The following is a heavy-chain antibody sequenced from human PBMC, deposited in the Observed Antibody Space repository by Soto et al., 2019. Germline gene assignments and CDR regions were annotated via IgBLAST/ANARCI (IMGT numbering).Heavy chain of an antibody. V-gene: IGHV4-59*01. J-gene: IGHJ6*02. D-gene: IGHD1-26*01. CDR1: GGSISSYY. Sequence: SETLSLTCTVSGGSISSYYWSWIRQPPGKGLEWIGYIYYSGSTNYNPSLKSRVTISVDTSKNQFSLKLSSVTAADTAVYYCARGYYKFYYHYYGMDVWGQGTTVTVS. CDR2: IYYSGST. CDR3: ARGYYKFYYHYYGMDV.